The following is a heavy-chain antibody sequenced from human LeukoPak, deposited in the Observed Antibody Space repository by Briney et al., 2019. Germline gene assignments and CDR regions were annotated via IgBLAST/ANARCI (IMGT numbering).Heavy chain of an antibody. CDR3: ARGGYYYDSSGYYWSDYYYGMDV. CDR1: GGSISSYY. CDR2: IYTSGST. Sequence: SETLSLTCTVSGGSISSYYWSWIRQPAGKGLEWIGRIYTSGSTNYNPSLKSRVTMSVDTSKNRFSLKLSSVTAADTAVYYCARGGYYYDSSGYYWSDYYYGMDVWGQGTTVTVSS. V-gene: IGHV4-4*07. J-gene: IGHJ6*02. D-gene: IGHD3-22*01.